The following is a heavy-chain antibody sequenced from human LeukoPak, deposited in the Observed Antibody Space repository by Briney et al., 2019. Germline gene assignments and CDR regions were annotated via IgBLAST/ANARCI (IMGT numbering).Heavy chain of an antibody. CDR2: INPNSGGT. J-gene: IGHJ6*03. CDR3: ASHGLTGDYYYYMDV. CDR1: GYTFTGYY. V-gene: IGHV1-2*02. D-gene: IGHD7-27*01. Sequence: ASVKVSCKASGYTFTGYYMHWVRQAPGQGLEWMGWINPNSGGTNYAQKLQGRVTMTTDTSTSTAYMELRSLRSDDTAVYYCASHGLTGDYYYYMDVWGKGTTVTVSS.